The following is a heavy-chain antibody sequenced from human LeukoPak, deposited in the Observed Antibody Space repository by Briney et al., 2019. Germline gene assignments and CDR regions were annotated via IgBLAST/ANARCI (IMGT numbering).Heavy chain of an antibody. CDR1: GYSFTSYN. J-gene: IGHJ5*02. D-gene: IGHD5-24*01. CDR3: ARDHYPTSDGS. CDR2: MNPNSGNT. Sequence: ASLKVSCKASGYSFTSYNINWVRQATGQGLEWMGWMNPNSGNTAYAQKFQGRIAMTRNTSINTAYMELSSLRSDDTALYYCARDHYPTSDGSWGQGTLVTVSS. V-gene: IGHV1-8*01.